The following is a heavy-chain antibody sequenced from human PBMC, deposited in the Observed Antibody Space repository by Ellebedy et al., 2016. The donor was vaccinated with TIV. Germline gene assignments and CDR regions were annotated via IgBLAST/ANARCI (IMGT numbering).Heavy chain of an antibody. CDR3: ARTEDLRQWLPKGMDV. D-gene: IGHD6-19*01. J-gene: IGHJ6*02. V-gene: IGHV3-23*01. CDR1: GFTFSSYA. CDR2: ISGSGGST. Sequence: GGSLRLSXAASGFTFSSYAMSWVRQAPGKGLEWVSAISGSGGSTYYADSVKGRFTISRDNSKNTLYLQMNSLRAEDTAVYYCARTEDLRQWLPKGMDVWGQGTTVTVSS.